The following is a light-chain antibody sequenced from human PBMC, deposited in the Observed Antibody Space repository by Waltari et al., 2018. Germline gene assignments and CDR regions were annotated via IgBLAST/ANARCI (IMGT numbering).Light chain of an antibody. J-gene: IGKJ4*01. CDR3: QHRSNWPLT. Sequence: EIVLPQSPATLSLSPGERATLSCRASQSVSSNLAWYQQKPGQAPRLLIYDASNRATGIPARFSGSGSGTDFTLTISSLEPEDFALYYCQHRSNWPLTFGGGTKVEIK. V-gene: IGKV3-11*01. CDR2: DAS. CDR1: QSVSSN.